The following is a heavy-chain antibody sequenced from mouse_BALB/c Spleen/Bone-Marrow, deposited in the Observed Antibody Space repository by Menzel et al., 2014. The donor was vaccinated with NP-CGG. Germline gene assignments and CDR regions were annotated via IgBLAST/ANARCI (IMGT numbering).Heavy chain of an antibody. J-gene: IGHJ2*01. V-gene: IGHV1-61*01. CDR2: IHPSDSET. D-gene: IGHD4-1*01. Sequence: QVQLKESGAELVRPGASVKLSCKASGYSFTSYWVNWVEQRPGQGLEWIDMIHPSDSETRLNQKFKDKATLTVDKSSSTAYMQLSSPTSEDSAVYYCARRERTGMNYWGQGTTLTVSS. CDR1: GYSFTSYW. CDR3: ARRERTGMNY.